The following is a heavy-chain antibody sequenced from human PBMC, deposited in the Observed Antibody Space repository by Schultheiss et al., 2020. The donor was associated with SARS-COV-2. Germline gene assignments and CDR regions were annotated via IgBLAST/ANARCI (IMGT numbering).Heavy chain of an antibody. J-gene: IGHJ4*02. CDR1: GGSFSVYY. D-gene: IGHD6-6*01. CDR3: ASGGSRAARRYYFDY. Sequence: SETLSLTCAVYGGSFSVYYWSWIRQPPGKGLEWIGEINHSGSTNYNPSLKSRVTISVDTSKNQFSLKLSSVTAADTAVYYCASGGSRAARRYYFDYWGQGTLVTVSS. CDR2: INHSGST. V-gene: IGHV4-34*01.